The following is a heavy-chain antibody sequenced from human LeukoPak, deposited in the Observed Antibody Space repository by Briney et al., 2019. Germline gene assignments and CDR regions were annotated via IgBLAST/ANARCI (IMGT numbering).Heavy chain of an antibody. CDR2: ISYDGSNK. CDR3: ARDRGYYYDSSGYLSWGPYYFDY. Sequence: SGGSLRLSCAASGFTFSSYAMHWVRQAPGKGLEWVAVISYDGSNKYYADSVKGRFTISRDNSKNTLYLQMNSLRAEDTAVYYCARDRGYYYDSSGYLSWGPYYFDYWGQGTLVTVSS. J-gene: IGHJ4*02. D-gene: IGHD3-22*01. CDR1: GFTFSSYA. V-gene: IGHV3-30-3*01.